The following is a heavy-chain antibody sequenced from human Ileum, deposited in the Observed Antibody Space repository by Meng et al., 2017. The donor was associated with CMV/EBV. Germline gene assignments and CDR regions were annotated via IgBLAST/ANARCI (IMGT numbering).Heavy chain of an antibody. V-gene: IGHV3-30-3*01. CDR2: IAYDGSNE. Sequence: GESLKISCAASGFTFSSYVMHWFRQAPGKGLECVAVIAYDGSNEFYADSVKGRFTISRDNSKNSLYLQMNSLRVEDTAVYYCAREGRVDTLGWSDYWGQGTLVTVSS. D-gene: IGHD5-18*01. J-gene: IGHJ4*02. CDR3: AREGRVDTLGWSDY. CDR1: GFTFSSYV.